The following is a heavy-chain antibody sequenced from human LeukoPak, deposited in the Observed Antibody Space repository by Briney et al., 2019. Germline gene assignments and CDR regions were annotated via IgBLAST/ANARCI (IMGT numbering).Heavy chain of an antibody. CDR1: GFTFSSYA. CDR2: ISSSGGSK. V-gene: IGHV3-23*01. J-gene: IGHJ4*02. D-gene: IGHD1-26*01. CDR3: AKAVGATLKALFDY. Sequence: PSASLRLTCAASGFTFSSYAMSWLRQAPGKGLEWVSTISSSGGSKYYADSVKGRFTISRDNCKNTLYLQMNSLSAEDTAVYYCAKAVGATLKALFDYWGQGTLVTVSS.